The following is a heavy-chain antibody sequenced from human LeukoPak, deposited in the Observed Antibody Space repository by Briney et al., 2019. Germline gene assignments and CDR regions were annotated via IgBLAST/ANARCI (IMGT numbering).Heavy chain of an antibody. Sequence: GGSLRLSCAASGFTFSSYWMHWVRQAPGKGLVWVSRINTDGSSTSYADSVKGRFTISRDNAKNSLYLQMNSLRAEDTAVYYCARASYSYGYDYWGQGTLVTVSS. CDR3: ARASYSYGYDY. J-gene: IGHJ4*02. CDR1: GFTFSSYW. CDR2: INTDGSST. V-gene: IGHV3-74*01. D-gene: IGHD5-18*01.